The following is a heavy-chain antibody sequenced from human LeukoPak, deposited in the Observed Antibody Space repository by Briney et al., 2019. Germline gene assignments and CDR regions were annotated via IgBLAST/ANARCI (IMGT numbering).Heavy chain of an antibody. CDR2: ISAYNGNT. V-gene: IGHV1-18*01. Sequence: ASVKVSCKASGYTFTSCGISWVRQAPGQGLEWMGWISAYNGNTNYAQKLQGRVTMTTDTSTSTAYMELRSLRSDDTAVYYCARDSGSNLYYYYYGMDVWGQGTTVTVSS. D-gene: IGHD1-26*01. J-gene: IGHJ6*02. CDR3: ARDSGSNLYYYYYGMDV. CDR1: GYTFTSCG.